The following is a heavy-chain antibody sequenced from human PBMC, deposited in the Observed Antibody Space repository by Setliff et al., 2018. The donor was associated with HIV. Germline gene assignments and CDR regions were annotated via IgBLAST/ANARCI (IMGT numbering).Heavy chain of an antibody. V-gene: IGHV3-30*04. CDR1: GFTFSGYA. CDR3: ARTGLSSIAALRDAFDI. D-gene: IGHD6-6*01. Sequence: GGSLRLSCAASGFTFSGYALHWVRQSPGKGLEWVAVMSFEGSNIYYGDSVKGRFTISRDNSKNTLYLQMSSLRAEDTAVYYCARTGLSSIAALRDAFDIWGQGTMVTVSS. J-gene: IGHJ3*02. CDR2: MSFEGSNI.